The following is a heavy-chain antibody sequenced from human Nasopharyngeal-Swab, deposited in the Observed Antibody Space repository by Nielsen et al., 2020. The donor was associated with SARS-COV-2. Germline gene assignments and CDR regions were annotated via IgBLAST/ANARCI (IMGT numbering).Heavy chain of an antibody. J-gene: IGHJ5*02. D-gene: IGHD6-19*01. V-gene: IGHV1-24*01. CDR3: ATAAVAGNAGWFDP. CDR2: FDPEDGET. CDR1: GYTLTELS. Sequence: ASVKVSCKVSGYTLTELSMPWVRQAPGKGLEWMGGFDPEDGETIYAQKFQGRVTMTEDTSTDTAYMELSSLRSEDAAVYYCATAAVAGNAGWFDPWGQGTLVTVSS.